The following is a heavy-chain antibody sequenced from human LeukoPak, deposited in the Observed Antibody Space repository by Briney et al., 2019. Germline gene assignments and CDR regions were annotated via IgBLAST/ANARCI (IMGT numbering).Heavy chain of an antibody. D-gene: IGHD3-3*01. J-gene: IGHJ4*02. V-gene: IGHV4-59*01. Sequence: SETLSLTCTVSGGSISSYYWSWTRQSPGKGLEWIGYIHFSGNTNYNPSLKSRVTISSDTSKNQFSLKLSSVTAADTAVYYCARAFWSGPLDYWGQGTLVTVSS. CDR2: IHFSGNT. CDR1: GGSISSYY. CDR3: ARAFWSGPLDY.